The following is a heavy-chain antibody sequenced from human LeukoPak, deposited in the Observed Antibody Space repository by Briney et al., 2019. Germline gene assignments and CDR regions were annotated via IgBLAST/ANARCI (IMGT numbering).Heavy chain of an antibody. D-gene: IGHD1-7*01. CDR3: ARDPPGFELRKVYPTGY. CDR1: GYTFTRHA. CDR2: INTNTGNP. Sequence: ASVKVSCKASGYTFTRHAINWVRQAPGQGLEWMGWINTNTGNPTYAQAFTGRFVFSLDTSVSTAHLQISSLKPDDTAIYYCARDPPGFELRKVYPTGYWGQGTLVTVTS. J-gene: IGHJ4*02. V-gene: IGHV7-4-1*02.